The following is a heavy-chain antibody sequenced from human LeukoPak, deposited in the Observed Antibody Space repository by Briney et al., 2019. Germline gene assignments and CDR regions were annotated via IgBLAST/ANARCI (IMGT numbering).Heavy chain of an antibody. CDR3: ATATKYYDILTGYYRGGVFDY. J-gene: IGHJ4*02. CDR1: GGSFSGYY. D-gene: IGHD3-9*01. CDR2: INHSGST. V-gene: IGHV4-34*01. Sequence: KPSETLSLTCAVYGGSFSGYYCNWIRQPPGKGLEWIGAINHSGSTNYNPSLKSRVSISVDTSKNQVSLKLSSVTAADTAVYFCATATKYYDILTGYYRGGVFDYWGQGTLVTVSS.